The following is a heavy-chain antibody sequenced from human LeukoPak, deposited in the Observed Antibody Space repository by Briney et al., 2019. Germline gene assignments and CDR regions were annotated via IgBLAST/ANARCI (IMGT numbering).Heavy chain of an antibody. Sequence: GGSLRLSCTASGFTITSYVMSWVRQAPGKGLEWVSVIYTDGITYYADFVKDRFTISRDNSKNTLYLQMNSLRAEDTAVYYCAKDSAYSSSWFTTWGQGTLVTVSS. CDR3: AKDSAYSSSWFTT. CDR1: GFTITSYV. J-gene: IGHJ5*02. CDR2: IYTDGIT. D-gene: IGHD6-13*01. V-gene: IGHV3-66*01.